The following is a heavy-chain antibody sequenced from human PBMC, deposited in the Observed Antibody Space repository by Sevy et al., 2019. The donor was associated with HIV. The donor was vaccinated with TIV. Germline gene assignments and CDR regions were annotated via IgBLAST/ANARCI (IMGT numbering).Heavy chain of an antibody. D-gene: IGHD2-15*01. Sequence: GGSLRLPCAASGFSVSSNYMSWVRQAPGKGPEWVSVIHSGGKISYADSVQGRFTISRDNSKNTLYLQMNSLRAEDTAVYYCAREDIVLGEDNYYGIDVWGQGTTVTVSS. CDR3: AREDIVLGEDNYYGIDV. J-gene: IGHJ6*02. V-gene: IGHV3-53*01. CDR1: GFSVSSNY. CDR2: IHSGGKI.